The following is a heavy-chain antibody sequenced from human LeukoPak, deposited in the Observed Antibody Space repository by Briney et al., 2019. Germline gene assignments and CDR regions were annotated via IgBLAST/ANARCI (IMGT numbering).Heavy chain of an antibody. D-gene: IGHD5-24*01. CDR2: INPNSGGT. CDR1: GYTFTDCY. J-gene: IGHJ4*02. CDR3: ARNRYGYNVGY. V-gene: IGHV1-2*02. Sequence: ASVKVSCKASGYTFTDCYFHWVRQAPGQGLEWMGWINPNSGGTNYAQKFQGRVTMTRDTSISTAYMELSSLRSDDTAVYYCARNRYGYNVGYWGQGTLVTVSS.